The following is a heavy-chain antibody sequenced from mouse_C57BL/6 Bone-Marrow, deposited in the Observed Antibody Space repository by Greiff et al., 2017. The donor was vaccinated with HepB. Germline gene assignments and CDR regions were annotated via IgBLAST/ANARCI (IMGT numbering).Heavy chain of an antibody. CDR2: SRNKANDYTT. D-gene: IGHD3-2*02. CDR3: ARDAWSSGYRFAY. V-gene: IGHV7-1*01. J-gene: IGHJ3*01. CDR1: GFTFSDFY. Sequence: EVNVVESGGGLVQSGRSLRLSCATSGFTFSDFYMEWVRQAPGKGLEWIAASRNKANDYTTEYSASVKGRFIVSRDTSQSILYLQMNALRAEDTAIYYCARDAWSSGYRFAYWGQGTLVTVSA.